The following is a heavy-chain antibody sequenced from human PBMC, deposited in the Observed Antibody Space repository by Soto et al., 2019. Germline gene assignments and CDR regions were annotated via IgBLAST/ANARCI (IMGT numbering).Heavy chain of an antibody. CDR2: ISPCGGNT. J-gene: IGHJ4*02. CDR3: ARGESSSWYLFDY. D-gene: IGHD6-13*01. Sequence: ASVKVSCKASGYTFTSYGISWVRQAPGQGLEWMGRISPCGGNTSYAQKFQGRVTMTRDTSTSTVYMELSSLRSEDTAVYYCARGESSSWYLFDYWGQGTLVTVSS. V-gene: IGHV1-18*01. CDR1: GYTFTSYG.